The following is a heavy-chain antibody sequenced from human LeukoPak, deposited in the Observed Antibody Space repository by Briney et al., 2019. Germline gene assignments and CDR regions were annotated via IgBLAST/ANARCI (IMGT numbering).Heavy chain of an antibody. V-gene: IGHV4-34*01. Sequence: KPSETLSLTCAVYGGSFSGYYWSWIRQPPGKGLEWIGEINHSGSTNYNPSLKSRVTISVDTSKNQFSLKLSSVTAADTAVYYCARKSTIAAEFDYWGQGTLVTVSS. CDR3: ARKSTIAAEFDY. CDR2: INHSGST. CDR1: GGSFSGYY. J-gene: IGHJ4*02. D-gene: IGHD6-13*01.